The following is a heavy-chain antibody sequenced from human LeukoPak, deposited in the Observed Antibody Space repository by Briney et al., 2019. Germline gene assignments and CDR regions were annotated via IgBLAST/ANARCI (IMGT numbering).Heavy chain of an antibody. J-gene: IGHJ6*02. CDR1: GFTFSSYA. CDR3: ARCKLGYCSGGSCYCDYYGMDV. Sequence: PGGSLRLSCAASGFTFSSYAMHWVRQAPGKGLEWVAVISYDGSNKYYADSVKGRFTIFRDNSKNTLYLQMNSLRAEDTAVYYCARCKLGYCSGGSCYCDYYGMDVWGQGTTVTVSS. CDR2: ISYDGSNK. D-gene: IGHD2-15*01. V-gene: IGHV3-30-3*01.